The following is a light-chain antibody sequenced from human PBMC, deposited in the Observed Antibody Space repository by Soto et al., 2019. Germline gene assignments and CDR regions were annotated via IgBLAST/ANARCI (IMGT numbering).Light chain of an antibody. J-gene: IGLJ1*01. V-gene: IGLV2-11*01. CDR1: SSDVGGYNY. CDR2: DVS. Sequence: QSVLTQPRSVSGSPGQSVTISCTGTSSDVGGYNYVSWYQQHPGKAPKLIIYDVSKRPSGVPDRFSGSKSGNTASLTISGLQAEYEADYYCCSYAGSYTYVFGPGTKLTVL. CDR3: CSYAGSYTYV.